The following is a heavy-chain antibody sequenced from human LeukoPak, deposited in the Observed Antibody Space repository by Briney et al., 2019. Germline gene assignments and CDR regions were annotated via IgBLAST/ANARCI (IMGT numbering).Heavy chain of an antibody. CDR3: ASFYYGSGRGDWFDP. V-gene: IGHV4-34*01. CDR2: INHSGST. CDR1: GGSFSGYY. J-gene: IGHJ5*02. D-gene: IGHD3-10*01. Sequence: SETLSLTCAVYGGSFSGYYWSWIRQPPGKGLEWIGEINHSGSTNYNPPLKSRVTISVDTSKNQFSLKLSSVTAADTAVYYCASFYYGSGRGDWFDPWGQGTLVTVSS.